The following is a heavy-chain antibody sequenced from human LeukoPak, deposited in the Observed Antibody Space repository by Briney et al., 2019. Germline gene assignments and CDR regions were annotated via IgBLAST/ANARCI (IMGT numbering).Heavy chain of an antibody. V-gene: IGHV4-39*07. D-gene: IGHD3-10*01. Sequence: SETLSLTCTVSGGSISSSSYYWGWIRQPPGKGLEWIGSIYYSGSTYYNPSLKSRVTISVDTSKNQFSLKLSSVTAADTAVYYCARDHGFGESAFDPWGQGTLVTVSS. CDR3: ARDHGFGESAFDP. CDR1: GGSISSSSYY. CDR2: IYYSGST. J-gene: IGHJ5*02.